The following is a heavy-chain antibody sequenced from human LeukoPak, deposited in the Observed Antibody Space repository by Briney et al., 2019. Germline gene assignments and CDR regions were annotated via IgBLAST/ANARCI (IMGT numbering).Heavy chain of an antibody. CDR3: AREGRAVSGPFDY. J-gene: IGHJ4*02. V-gene: IGHV3-21*05. CDR1: GFTFSSYS. D-gene: IGHD6-19*01. Sequence: GGSLRLSCAASGFTFSSYSMNWVRQAPGKGLEWVSYISSSSSYIYYADSVKGRFTISRDNAKNSLYLQMNSLRAEDTAVYYCAREGRAVSGPFDYWGQGTLVTVSS. CDR2: ISSSSSYI.